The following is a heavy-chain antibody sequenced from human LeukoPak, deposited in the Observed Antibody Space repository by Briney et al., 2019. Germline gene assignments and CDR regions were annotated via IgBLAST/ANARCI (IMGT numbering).Heavy chain of an antibody. D-gene: IGHD6-13*01. CDR3: ARAKIAAASYYYYYMDV. J-gene: IGHJ6*03. V-gene: IGHV1-8*01. CDR2: MNPNSGNT. Sequence: ASVKVSCKASGYTFTSYDINWVRQATGQGLEWMGWMNPNSGNTGYAQKFQGRVTMTRNTSISTAYMELSSLRSEDTAVYYCARAKIAAASYYYYYMDVWGKGTTVTISS. CDR1: GYTFTSYD.